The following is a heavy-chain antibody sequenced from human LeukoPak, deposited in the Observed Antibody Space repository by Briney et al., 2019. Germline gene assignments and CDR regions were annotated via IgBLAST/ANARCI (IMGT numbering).Heavy chain of an antibody. V-gene: IGHV1-46*01. CDR2: INPSGGST. J-gene: IGHJ5*02. Sequence: ASVKVSCKASGYTFTGYYMHWVRQAPGQGLEWMGIINPSGGSTSCAQKFQGRVTMTRDTSTSTVYMKLSSLRSEDTAMYYCAREWAGIFGSSWGQGTLVTVSS. CDR1: GYTFTGYY. CDR3: AREWAGIFGSS. D-gene: IGHD2/OR15-2a*01.